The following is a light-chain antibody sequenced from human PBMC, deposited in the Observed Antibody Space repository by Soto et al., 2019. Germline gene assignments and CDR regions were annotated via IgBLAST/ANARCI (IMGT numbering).Light chain of an antibody. CDR1: QSIRSG. J-gene: IGKJ1*01. CDR2: DAS. V-gene: IGKV1-5*01. Sequence: DLQMPQPPSTQSAPVGERVTITYQPRQSIRSGLAWYQQKPGKAPKLLSYDASSLKSGVPSRFSGGGSGTEFTLTISSLQPDDFTSYYCQQYNTNPWTFGQGTKVDIK. CDR3: QQYNTNPWT.